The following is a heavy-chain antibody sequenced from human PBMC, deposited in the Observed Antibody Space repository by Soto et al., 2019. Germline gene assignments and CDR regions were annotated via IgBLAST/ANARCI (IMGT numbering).Heavy chain of an antibody. J-gene: IGHJ4*02. V-gene: IGHV4-4*02. CDR3: ARLVFDTRLNYMYFDF. CDR1: GVSISSGNW. D-gene: IGHD3-10*01. Sequence: SETLSLTCAVSGVSISSGNWWTWVRQSPQRGLEYIGEIFHDGTANYYPSFERRVAISVDTSKNQFSLKLTSVTAANTAIYFCARLVFDTRLNYMYFDFWGQGTLVTVSS. CDR2: IFHDGTA.